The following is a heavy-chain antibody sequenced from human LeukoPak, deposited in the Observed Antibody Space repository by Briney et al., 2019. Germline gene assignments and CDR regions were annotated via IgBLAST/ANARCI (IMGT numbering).Heavy chain of an antibody. CDR2: ITPFNGNT. Sequence: ASVKVSCKASGYTFTGYYMHWVRQAPGQALEWMGWITPFNGNTNYAQKFQDRVTITRDRSMSTAYMELSSLRSEDTAMYYCARSSDYSNYIFAYWGQGTLVTVSS. V-gene: IGHV1-45*02. J-gene: IGHJ4*02. D-gene: IGHD4-11*01. CDR3: ARSSDYSNYIFAY. CDR1: GYTFTGYY.